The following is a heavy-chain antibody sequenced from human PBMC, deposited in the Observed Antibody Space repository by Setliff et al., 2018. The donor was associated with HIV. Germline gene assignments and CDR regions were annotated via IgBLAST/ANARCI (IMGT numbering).Heavy chain of an antibody. Sequence: SETLSLTCAVYGGSFSGYYWSWIRQPPGKGLEWIGEINHSGSTNYNPSLKSRVTISVDTSKNQFSLKLSSVTAADTAVYYCARGDYYDSTGYEGLDSWGRGTLVTVSS. CDR1: GGSFSGYY. V-gene: IGHV4-34*09. J-gene: IGHJ4*02. CDR3: ARGDYYDSTGYEGLDS. CDR2: INHSGST. D-gene: IGHD3-22*01.